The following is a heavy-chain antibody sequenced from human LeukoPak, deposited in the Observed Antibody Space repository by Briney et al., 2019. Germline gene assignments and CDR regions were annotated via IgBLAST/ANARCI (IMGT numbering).Heavy chain of an antibody. D-gene: IGHD3-9*01. J-gene: IGHJ4*02. CDR2: ISSNGGST. V-gene: IGHV3-64*01. CDR3: AKDQRSWDILTGYGFDY. CDR1: GFTFSSYS. Sequence: GGSLRLSCAASGFTFSSYSMNWVRQAPGKGLEYVSAISSNGGSTYYANSVKGRFTISRDNSKNTLYLQMNSLRAEDTAVYYCAKDQRSWDILTGYGFDYWGQGTLVTVSS.